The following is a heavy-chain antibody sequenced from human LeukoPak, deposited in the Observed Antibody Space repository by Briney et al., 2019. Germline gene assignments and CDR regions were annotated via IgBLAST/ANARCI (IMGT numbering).Heavy chain of an antibody. CDR2: IKSKTDGGTT. J-gene: IGHJ4*02. V-gene: IGHV3-15*01. CDR3: TTDISLWFGEYHDY. Sequence: GGSLRLSCAAPGFTFSNAWMSWVRQAPGKGLEWVGRIKSKTDGGTTDYAAPVKGRFTISRDDSKNTLYLQMNSLKTEDTAVYYCTTDISLWFGEYHDYWGQGTLVTVSS. CDR1: GFTFSNAW. D-gene: IGHD3-10*01.